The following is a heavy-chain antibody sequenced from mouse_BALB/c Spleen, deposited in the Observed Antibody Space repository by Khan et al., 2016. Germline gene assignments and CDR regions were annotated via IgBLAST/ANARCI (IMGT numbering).Heavy chain of an antibody. V-gene: IGHV5-6-5*01. CDR1: GFTFSSHA. D-gene: IGHD1-1*01. CDR2: ISSGGTT. CDR3: VRGVIMVVDYFDY. J-gene: IGHJ2*01. Sequence: EVELVESGGGLVKPGGSLKLSCAASGFTFSSHAMSWVRQTPEKRLEWVASISSGGTTFYPDSLKGRFTISRDNAGNILYLQMSSLRSEDTAMYYCVRGVIMVVDYFDYWGQGTTLTVSS.